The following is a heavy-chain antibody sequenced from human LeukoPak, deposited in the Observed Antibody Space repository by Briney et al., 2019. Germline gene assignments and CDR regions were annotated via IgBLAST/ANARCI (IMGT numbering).Heavy chain of an antibody. V-gene: IGHV1-18*01. J-gene: IGHJ4*02. CDR2: ISAYNGNT. CDR3: ARDKWDSGSHGFDY. CDR1: GYTFTSYG. Sequence: ASVKVSCTASGYTFTSYGISWVRRAPGQGLERVGWISAYNGNTNYAQKLQGRVTMTTDTSTSTAYMELRSLITDDTAVYYCARDKWDSGSHGFDYWGQGTLVTVSS. D-gene: IGHD1-26*01.